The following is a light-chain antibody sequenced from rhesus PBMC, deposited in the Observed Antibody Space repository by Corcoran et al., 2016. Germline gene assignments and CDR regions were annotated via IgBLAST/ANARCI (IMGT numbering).Light chain of an antibody. V-gene: IGKV1-25*01. J-gene: IGKJ2*01. CDR3: QHYYSTPYS. CDR1: QGITND. Sequence: DIQMTQSPSSLSASLGDRVTITCRASQGITNDLAWYQQQPGETPKLLFYEAFSLQSGIPPRFSGSGSGTDFTLTISSLQSEDFATYYCQHYYSTPYSFGQGTKVEIK. CDR2: EAF.